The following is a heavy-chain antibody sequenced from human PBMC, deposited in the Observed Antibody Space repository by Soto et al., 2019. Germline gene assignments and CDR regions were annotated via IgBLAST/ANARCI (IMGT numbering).Heavy chain of an antibody. J-gene: IGHJ5*02. V-gene: IGHV4-4*02. Sequence: SETLSLTCAVSVGSISSSNWWSWVRHPPGKGLEWIGEIYHSGSTNYNPSLKSRVTISVDKSKNQFSLKLSSVTASDTAVYYCARGSPIAEAGNDWFETWGKGTPVTVSS. CDR3: ARGSPIAEAGNDWFET. CDR2: IYHSGST. CDR1: VGSISSSNW. D-gene: IGHD6-13*01.